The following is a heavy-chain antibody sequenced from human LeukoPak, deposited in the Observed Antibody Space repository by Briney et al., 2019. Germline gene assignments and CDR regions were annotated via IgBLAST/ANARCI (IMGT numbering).Heavy chain of an antibody. J-gene: IGHJ6*03. CDR1: GGSFSGYY. CDR3: ARGGKGVITFYYYYYMDV. CDR2: INHSGRT. V-gene: IGHV4-34*01. D-gene: IGHD3-22*01. Sequence: SEALSLTCAVYGGSFSGYYWSWIRQPPGKGLEWIGEINHSGRTNYNPSLKNGVSISADTSKNQFSLKMSSVTAADTAVYYCARGGKGVITFYYYYYMDVWGKGTTVTVSS.